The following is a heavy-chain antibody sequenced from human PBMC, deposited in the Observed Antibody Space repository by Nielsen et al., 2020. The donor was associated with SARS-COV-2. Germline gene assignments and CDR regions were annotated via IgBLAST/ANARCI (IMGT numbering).Heavy chain of an antibody. D-gene: IGHD3-10*01. CDR2: IYYNGNT. CDR3: ARPKMVRGVIDLFFEY. V-gene: IGHV4-61*01. J-gene: IGHJ4*02. Sequence: SETLSLTCTVSGDSVTSGSYYWSWIRQAPGKGLEWIGYIYYNGNTNYYNPSLKSRVTMSVDTSKNQFSLRLTSVTAADTAVYYCARPKMVRGVIDLFFEYWGQGALVTVSS. CDR1: GDSVTSGSYY.